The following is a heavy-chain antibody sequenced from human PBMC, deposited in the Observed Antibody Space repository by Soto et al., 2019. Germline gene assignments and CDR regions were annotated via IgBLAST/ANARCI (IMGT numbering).Heavy chain of an antibody. J-gene: IGHJ4*02. V-gene: IGHV3-11*05. CDR2: ISSSSSYT. Sequence: QVQLVESGGGLVKPGGSLRLSCAASGFTFSDYYMSWIRQAPGKGPEWVSYISSSSSYTNYADSVKGRFTISRDNAKNSLYLQMNSLRAEDTAVYYCATGMGYCSSTSCQNPGYFDYWGQGTLVTVSS. CDR3: ATGMGYCSSTSCQNPGYFDY. CDR1: GFTFSDYY. D-gene: IGHD2-2*01.